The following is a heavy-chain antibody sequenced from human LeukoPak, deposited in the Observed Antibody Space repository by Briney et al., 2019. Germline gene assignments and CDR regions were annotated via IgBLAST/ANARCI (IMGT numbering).Heavy chain of an antibody. CDR1: GFTFSSYA. CDR3: ARAIRGIVATIGGY. D-gene: IGHD5-12*01. Sequence: GGPLRLSCAASGFTFSSYAMSWVRQAPGKGLEWVSAISGSGGSTYYADSVKGRFTISRDNSKNTLYLQMNSLRAEDTAVYYCARAIRGIVATIGGYWGQGTLVTVSS. CDR2: ISGSGGST. V-gene: IGHV3-23*01. J-gene: IGHJ4*02.